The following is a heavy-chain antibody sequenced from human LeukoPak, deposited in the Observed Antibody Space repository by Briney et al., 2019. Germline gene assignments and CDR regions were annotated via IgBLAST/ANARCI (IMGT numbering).Heavy chain of an antibody. CDR1: GFTFSSYW. V-gene: IGHV3-74*01. D-gene: IGHD2-21*01. CDR3: ARVVESDAFDI. Sequence: GGSLRLSCAASGFTFSSYWMHWVRQAPGKGLVWVSRINSDGSSTSYADSVKGRFTISRDNAKNTLYLQMNSLRAGDTAVYYCARVVESDAFDIWGQGTMVTVSS. J-gene: IGHJ3*02. CDR2: INSDGSST.